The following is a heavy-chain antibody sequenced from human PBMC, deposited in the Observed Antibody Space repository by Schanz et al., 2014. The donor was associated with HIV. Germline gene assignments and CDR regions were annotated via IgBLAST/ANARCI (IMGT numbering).Heavy chain of an antibody. CDR1: GFTFSSYG. CDR2: IWHDGSNK. CDR3: AKDRITGTTGVPYYYYGMDV. J-gene: IGHJ6*02. D-gene: IGHD1-7*01. Sequence: QVQLVESGGGVVQPGRSLRLSCAASGFTFSSYGMHWVRQAPGKGLEWVAVIWHDGSNKYYADSVKGRFTISRDNSKNTLYLQMNSLRAEDTAVYYCAKDRITGTTGVPYYYYGMDVWGQGTTVTVSS. V-gene: IGHV3-33*06.